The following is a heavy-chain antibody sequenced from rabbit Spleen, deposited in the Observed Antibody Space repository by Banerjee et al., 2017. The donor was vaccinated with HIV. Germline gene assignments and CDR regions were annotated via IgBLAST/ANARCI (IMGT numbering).Heavy chain of an antibody. CDR2: IYDGSSGSI. D-gene: IGHD6-1*01. J-gene: IGHJ4*01. V-gene: IGHV1S45*01. Sequence: QERLKESGGGLVQPGGSLKLTCKASGVSFSDKDVMCWVRQAPGKGLEWIACIYDGSSGSIYYASWAKGRFTISKTSSTTVTLQMTGLTGADTATYFCARRLSYGYVGWTSGSFNLWGPGTLVTVS. CDR1: GVSFSDKDV. CDR3: ARRLSYGYVGWTSGSFNL.